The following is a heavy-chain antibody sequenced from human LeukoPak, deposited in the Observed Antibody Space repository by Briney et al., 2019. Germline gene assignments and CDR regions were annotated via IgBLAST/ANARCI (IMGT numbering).Heavy chain of an antibody. Sequence: GGSLRLSCAASGFTFSSYAMSWVRQAPGKGLEWASAISGSGGSTYYADSVKGRFTISRDNSKNTLYLQMNSLRAEDTAVYYCAKDNYYDSSGYLDYWGQGTLVTVSS. CDR2: ISGSGGST. CDR3: AKDNYYDSSGYLDY. CDR1: GFTFSSYA. V-gene: IGHV3-23*01. J-gene: IGHJ4*02. D-gene: IGHD3-22*01.